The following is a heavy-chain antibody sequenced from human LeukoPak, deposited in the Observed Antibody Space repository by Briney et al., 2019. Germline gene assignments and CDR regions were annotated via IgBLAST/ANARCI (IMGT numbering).Heavy chain of an antibody. D-gene: IGHD1-26*01. CDR3: ARLTYSGSYWGGAYYYYYMDV. J-gene: IGHJ6*03. V-gene: IGHV4-39*01. CDR2: IYYSGST. Sequence: SETLSLTCTVSGGYISSSSYYWGWIRQPPGKGLEWIVSIYYSGSTYYNPSLKSRVTISVDTSKNQFSLKLSSVTAADTAVYYCARLTYSGSYWGGAYYYYYMDVWGKGTTVTVSS. CDR1: GGYISSSSYY.